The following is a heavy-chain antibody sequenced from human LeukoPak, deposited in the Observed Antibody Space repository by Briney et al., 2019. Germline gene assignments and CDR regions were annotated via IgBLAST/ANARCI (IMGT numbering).Heavy chain of an antibody. CDR1: GFTFSSYG. D-gene: IGHD6-13*01. J-gene: IGHJ4*02. CDR2: MWYDGSNK. Sequence: PGRSLRLSCAASGFTFSSYGMHWVRQAPGKGLEWVAVMWYDGSNKYYADSVKGRFTISRDNSKNTLYLQMNSLRAEDTAVYYCARGGAYSSSWYGAAYWGQGTLVTVSS. CDR3: ARGGAYSSSWYGAAY. V-gene: IGHV3-33*01.